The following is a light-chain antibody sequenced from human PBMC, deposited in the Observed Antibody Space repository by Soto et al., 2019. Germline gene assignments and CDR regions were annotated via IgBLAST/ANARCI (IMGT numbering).Light chain of an antibody. J-gene: IGKJ1*01. Sequence: DIQMTQSPSSVSASVGDRVTITCRASQGISSWLAWYQQKPGKAPTLLIYAASNLQSGVPSRFRGSRSGTEFTLTVSSLQPEDFATYYCLQDHDDSWTFGQGTKV. V-gene: IGKV1-12*01. CDR2: AAS. CDR1: QGISSW. CDR3: LQDHDDSWT.